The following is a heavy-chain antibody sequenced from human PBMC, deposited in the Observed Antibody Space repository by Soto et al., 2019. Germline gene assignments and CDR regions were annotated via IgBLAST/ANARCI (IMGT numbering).Heavy chain of an antibody. J-gene: IGHJ3*01. CDR3: ASARLCQVSDAFDL. CDR2: IKQDGSEK. Sequence: EVQLVESGGGLVQPGGSLRLSCAASGFTFSSYWMSWVRQAPGKGLEWVANIKQDGSEKYYVDYVKGRFTISRDNAKNSLYLQMNSLRAEGTVVYYCASARLCQVSDAFDLWFQGTMVTVSS. V-gene: IGHV3-7*01. CDR1: GFTFSSYW. D-gene: IGHD6-6*01.